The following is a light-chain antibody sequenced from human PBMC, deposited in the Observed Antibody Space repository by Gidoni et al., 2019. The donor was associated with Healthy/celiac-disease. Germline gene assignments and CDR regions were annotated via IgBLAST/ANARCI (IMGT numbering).Light chain of an antibody. CDR1: QGISNS. J-gene: IGKJ4*01. Sequence: DIQMTQSPSSLSASVGDRVTSTCRASQGISNSLAWYQQKPGKAPKLLLYAASTLESGVPFRFSGSGSGTDYSLTISSLQPEDFATYYCQQYYSTLLTFXGXTKVEIK. CDR2: AAS. CDR3: QQYYSTLLT. V-gene: IGKV1-NL1*01.